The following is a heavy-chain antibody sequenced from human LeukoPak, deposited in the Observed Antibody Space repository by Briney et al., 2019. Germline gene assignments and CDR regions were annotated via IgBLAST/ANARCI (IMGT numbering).Heavy chain of an antibody. V-gene: IGHV1-18*01. D-gene: IGHD2-2*01. CDR2: ISAYNGNT. J-gene: IGHJ4*02. CDR1: GYTFTSYG. CDR3: ARDQGRVVPAAVDY. Sequence: AASVKVSCKASGYTFTSYGISWVRQAPGQGLEWMGWISAYNGNTNYAQKLQGRVTMTTDTSTSTAYMELRSLRSDDTAVYYCARDQGRVVPAAVDYWGQGTLVTVSS.